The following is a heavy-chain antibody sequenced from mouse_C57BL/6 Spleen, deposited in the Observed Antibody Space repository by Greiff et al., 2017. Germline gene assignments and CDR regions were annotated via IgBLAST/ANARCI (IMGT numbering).Heavy chain of an antibody. CDR2: IDPEDGDT. Sequence: VQLQQSGAELVRPGASVKLSCTASGFNIKDYYMHWVKQRPEQGLEWIGRIDPEDGDTEYAPKFPGKATLTAETSSNTAYLQLSSLTSEDTAVFSCSTRTARATGAMDYWGQGTSVTVSS. V-gene: IGHV14-1*01. CDR1: GFNIKDYY. D-gene: IGHD3-2*01. J-gene: IGHJ4*01. CDR3: STRTARATGAMDY.